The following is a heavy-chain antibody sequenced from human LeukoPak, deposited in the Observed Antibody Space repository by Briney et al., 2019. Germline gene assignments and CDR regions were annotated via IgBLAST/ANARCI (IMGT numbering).Heavy chain of an antibody. CDR1: GFPFSDDW. D-gene: IGHD3-10*01. V-gene: IGHV3-15*01. CDR2: IKKKGDGGTT. J-gene: IGHJ4*02. Sequence: GGSLRLSCAASGFPFSDDWMSWVRQAPGKGLEWVGRIKKKGDGGTTDYAAPVKGRFTISRDDSKNMLYLEMNNLKIEDTAMYYCTTVTMVRDYDYWGQGTLVTVSS. CDR3: TTVTMVRDYDY.